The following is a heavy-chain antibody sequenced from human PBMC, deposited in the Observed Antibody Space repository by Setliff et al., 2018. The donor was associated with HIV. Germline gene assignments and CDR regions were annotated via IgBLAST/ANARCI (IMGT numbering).Heavy chain of an antibody. Sequence: ASLKVSCKASGFTFTTYAVHWVRQAPGQRPEWMGWINAANGKTRYPQRFEARVTITMDTGASTAYMELNSLRSGDSAVYYCARGVIRGVISQGGLDYWGPGTLVTVSS. J-gene: IGHJ4*02. CDR3: ARGVIRGVISQGGLDY. V-gene: IGHV1-3*01. CDR2: INAANGKT. CDR1: GFTFTTYA. D-gene: IGHD3-10*01.